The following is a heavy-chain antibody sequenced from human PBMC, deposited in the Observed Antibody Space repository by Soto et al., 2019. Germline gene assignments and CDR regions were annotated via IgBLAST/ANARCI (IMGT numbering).Heavy chain of an antibody. J-gene: IGHJ6*02. CDR2: ISYDGSNK. D-gene: IGHD6-13*01. CDR3: ARDLGYSSSWGYVYYYYYGMDV. Sequence: QVQLVESGGGVVQPGRALRLSCAASGFSFSSYAMHWVRQAPGKGLEWVAVISYDGSNKYYADSVKGRFTNSRDNSKNALYLQMNSLRAEDTAVYYCARDLGYSSSWGYVYYYYYGMDVWGQGTTVTVSS. CDR1: GFSFSSYA. V-gene: IGHV3-30-3*01.